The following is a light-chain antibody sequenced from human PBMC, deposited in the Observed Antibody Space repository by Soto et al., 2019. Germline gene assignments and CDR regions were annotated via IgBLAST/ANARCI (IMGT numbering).Light chain of an antibody. V-gene: IGLV2-8*01. Sequence: HSVLTQPPSASGSPGQSVTISCTGTSSDVGGYNYVSWYQQHPGKAPKLIIYEVSKRPSGVPDRFSGSKSGNTASLTVSGLQAEDEADYYCSSYAGSNNSYVFGTGTKVTVL. CDR1: SSDVGGYNY. CDR3: SSYAGSNNSYV. CDR2: EVS. J-gene: IGLJ1*01.